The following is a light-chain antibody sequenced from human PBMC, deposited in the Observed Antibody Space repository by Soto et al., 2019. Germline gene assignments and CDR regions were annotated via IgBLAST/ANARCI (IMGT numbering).Light chain of an antibody. CDR3: QQYSIWRT. CDR1: ESVSTN. Sequence: REMTQSPATLSLAPGERDPLSCRAIESVSTNLAWYHQKAGQAPMPLIYGASTKATGIPARFSGSGSVTVFTLTISGLQSEDVAVYYCQQYSIWRTFGQGTKVEIK. V-gene: IGKV3-15*01. J-gene: IGKJ1*01. CDR2: GAS.